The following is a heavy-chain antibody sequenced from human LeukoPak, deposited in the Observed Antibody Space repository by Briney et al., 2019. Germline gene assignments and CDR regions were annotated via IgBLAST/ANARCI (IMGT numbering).Heavy chain of an antibody. V-gene: IGHV4-61*01. CDR3: ARDLDLGAATSGMDV. Sequence: SETLSLTCTVSGGSVSSGSYYWNWIRQPPGKGLERIGYINYSGSTNYNPSLKSRVTISVDTSKNQFSLKLSSVTAADTAVYYCARDLDLGAATSGMDVWGQGTTVTVSS. CDR1: GGSVSSGSYY. D-gene: IGHD2-15*01. CDR2: INYSGST. J-gene: IGHJ6*02.